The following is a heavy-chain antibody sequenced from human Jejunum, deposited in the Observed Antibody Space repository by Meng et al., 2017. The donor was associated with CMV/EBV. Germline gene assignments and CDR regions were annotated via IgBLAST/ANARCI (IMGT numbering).Heavy chain of an antibody. CDR1: DDSISRSY. CDR2: IYYSGST. Sequence: LSCTVSDDSISRSYWNWIRQPPGKGLEWIGNIYYSGSTNYNPSLKSRVTISLDTSKNQFSLKVNSVTAADTAVYFCARDWELGYWGQGTLVTVSS. V-gene: IGHV4-59*01. J-gene: IGHJ4*02. D-gene: IGHD1-26*01. CDR3: ARDWELGY.